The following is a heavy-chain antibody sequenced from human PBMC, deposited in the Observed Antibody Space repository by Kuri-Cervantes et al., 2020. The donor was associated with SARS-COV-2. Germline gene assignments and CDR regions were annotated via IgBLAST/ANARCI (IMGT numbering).Heavy chain of an antibody. CDR2: ISGDGGST. CDR1: GFTFDDYA. J-gene: IGHJ4*02. D-gene: IGHD2-21*01. Sequence: GGSLRLSCAASGFTFDDYAMHWVRQAPGKGLEWVSLISGDGGSTYYADSVKGRFTISRDNAKNSLYLQMNSLRAEDTALYYCARDGSYCGGDCYYGFDYWGQGTLVTVSS. V-gene: IGHV3-43*02. CDR3: ARDGSYCGGDCYYGFDY.